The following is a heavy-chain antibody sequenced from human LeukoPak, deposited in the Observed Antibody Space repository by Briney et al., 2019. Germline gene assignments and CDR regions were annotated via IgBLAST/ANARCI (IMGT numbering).Heavy chain of an antibody. CDR2: INYLGST. CDR3: ARLSKGRYFDYIFDY. D-gene: IGHD3-9*01. CDR1: GDSVSSGNYF. Sequence: KPSETLSLTCSVPGDSVSSGNYFWGWIRQPPGKGLEWIGNINYLGSTAYNPSLKSRVTMSVDTSKNQFSLKMTSVTAADTAVYYCARLSKGRYFDYIFDYWGQGTLVTVSS. J-gene: IGHJ4*02. V-gene: IGHV4-39*01.